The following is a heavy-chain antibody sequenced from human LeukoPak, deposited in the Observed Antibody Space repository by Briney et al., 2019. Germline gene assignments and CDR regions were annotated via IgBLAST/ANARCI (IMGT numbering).Heavy chain of an antibody. CDR2: TYTSGDT. J-gene: IGHJ4*02. V-gene: IGHV4-4*09. CDR3: ARTARVFDY. Sequence: SETLALTCTVSGYSTTSVYWSWIRQPPGKGLEVIGYTYTSGDTSYNPSLRSRVTMSLDASKNEVSLKMSSVTAADTAVYYCARTARVFDYWGQGILVTVSS. CDR1: GYSTTSVY.